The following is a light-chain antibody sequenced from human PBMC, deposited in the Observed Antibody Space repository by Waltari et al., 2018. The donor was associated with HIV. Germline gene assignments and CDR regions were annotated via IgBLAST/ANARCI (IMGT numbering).Light chain of an antibody. CDR3: QQYYSTHKIN. CDR1: QCISGS. Sequence: IQLTQSPSSLSASVGDRVSLACRASQCISGSLAGYQQKPGKAPKLLFDAASRLESGVPSRFSGSGDGKDYTITIRSMKNEDFENYYCQQYYSTHKINFGGGTKVEIK. CDR2: AAS. J-gene: IGKJ4*01. V-gene: IGKV1-NL1*01.